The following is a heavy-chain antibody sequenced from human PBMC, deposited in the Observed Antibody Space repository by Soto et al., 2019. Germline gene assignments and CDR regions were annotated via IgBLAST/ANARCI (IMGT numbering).Heavy chain of an antibody. J-gene: IGHJ4*02. CDR1: GYTFSSYA. CDR2: INPGNANT. D-gene: IGHD2-2*03. CDR3: ARVDGAY. Sequence: QGQLVQSGAEEKKPGASVKVSCTASGYTFSSYAIHWVRQAPGQGLEWMGWINPGNANTKNSQKFQGRVTITSDTSASTAYMELSSLTSEDTAVYYCARVDGAYWGQGTLVTVSS. V-gene: IGHV1-3*05.